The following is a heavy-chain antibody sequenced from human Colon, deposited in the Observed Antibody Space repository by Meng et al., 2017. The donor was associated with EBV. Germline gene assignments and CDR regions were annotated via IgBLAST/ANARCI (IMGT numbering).Heavy chain of an antibody. D-gene: IGHD6-19*01. Sequence: GQLQAPGPGLVHPSQTLSLTCTVSGGSVSSVGYYWTWIRQQPGKGLEWFGHIYYSGSTFYNPSLKRRVIISIDTSKNQFSLNLRSVTAADTAVYYCARVSSGWDYFDYWGQGTLVTVSS. V-gene: IGHV4-31*03. J-gene: IGHJ4*02. CDR1: GGSVSSVGYY. CDR2: IYYSGST. CDR3: ARVSSGWDYFDY.